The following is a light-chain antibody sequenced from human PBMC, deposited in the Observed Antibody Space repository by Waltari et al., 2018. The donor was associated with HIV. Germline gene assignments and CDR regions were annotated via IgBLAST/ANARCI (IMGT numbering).Light chain of an antibody. CDR1: QSVTENY. V-gene: IGKV3-20*01. CDR2: GAS. J-gene: IGKJ2*01. Sequence: VLTRSPGTLSFAPGEKVTLSCRASQSVTENYLAWYQHKPGQAPRLLIYGASSRATSIPDKFSGSGSGTDFTLTISRLEPADRAVYYCQQYGSLPRTFGQGTNLEIK. CDR3: QQYGSLPRT.